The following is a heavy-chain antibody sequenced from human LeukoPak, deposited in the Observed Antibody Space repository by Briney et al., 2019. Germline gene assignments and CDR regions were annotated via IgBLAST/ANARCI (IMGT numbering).Heavy chain of an antibody. CDR2: INPSGGST. CDR1: GYTFTSYG. D-gene: IGHD1-26*01. V-gene: IGHV1-46*01. CDR3: ARAREGANLLDV. J-gene: IGHJ6*04. Sequence: ASVKVSCKASGYTFTSYGISWVRQAPGQGLEWMGMINPSGGSTIYAQKFQGRVTMTSDTSTSTLYMELSSLRSEDTAVYYCARAREGANLLDVWGKGTTVTVSS.